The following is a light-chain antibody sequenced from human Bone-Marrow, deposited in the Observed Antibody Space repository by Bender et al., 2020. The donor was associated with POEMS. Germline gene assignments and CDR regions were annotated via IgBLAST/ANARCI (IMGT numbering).Light chain of an antibody. CDR3: QSWGSNTAV. CDR2: QDT. Sequence: SYELTQPPSVSVSPGQTATITCSGDKLGDKYASWYQQRPGQSPVLVIYQDTKRPSEIPERFSGSNSGNAATLTISGTQTMDEADYYCQSWGSNTAVFGGGTKLTVL. CDR1: KLGDKY. V-gene: IGLV3-1*01. J-gene: IGLJ2*01.